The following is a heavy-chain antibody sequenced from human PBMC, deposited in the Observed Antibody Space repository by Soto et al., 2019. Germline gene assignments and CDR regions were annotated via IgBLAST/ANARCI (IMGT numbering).Heavy chain of an antibody. CDR3: ARQDRVVAEGRWFDP. CDR2: VHYSGNT. J-gene: IGHJ5*02. CDR1: GYSISSGYH. V-gene: IGHV4-38-2*02. D-gene: IGHD2-15*01. Sequence: SETLSLTCTVSGYSISSGYHWAWIRQPPGKGLELLGSVHYSGNTYYNPSLKSRLTISVDKSKNQFSLNLSSVTAADTAVYYCARQDRVVAEGRWFDPWGQGTLVTVSS.